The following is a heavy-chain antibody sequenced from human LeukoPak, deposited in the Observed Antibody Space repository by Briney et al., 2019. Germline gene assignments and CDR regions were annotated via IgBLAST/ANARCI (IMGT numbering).Heavy chain of an antibody. CDR2: ISSSSSTI. CDR3: ATGELGGAS. J-gene: IGHJ5*02. CDR1: GFTFTSYS. Sequence: GGSLRLSCAASGFTFTSYSMKWVRPAPGKGLEWVSYISSSSSTIHYADSVKGRFTISRDNANNSLYLQMNFLRDDDTAVYFCATGELGGASWGQGTLVTVSS. V-gene: IGHV3-48*02. D-gene: IGHD3-16*01.